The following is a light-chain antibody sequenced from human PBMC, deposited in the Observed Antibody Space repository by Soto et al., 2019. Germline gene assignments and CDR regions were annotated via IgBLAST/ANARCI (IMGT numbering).Light chain of an antibody. J-gene: IGKJ1*01. CDR3: QQYNKWPLT. Sequence: EVVMTQSPATLSVSPGDGAAISCRASQGVGSNLAWYQQKPGQAPRLLVYGASTRATGVPARFSGSGSGTEFTLTISSLGSEDFAVYYCQQYNKWPLTFGQGTKVDIK. CDR1: QGVGSN. V-gene: IGKV3-15*01. CDR2: GAS.